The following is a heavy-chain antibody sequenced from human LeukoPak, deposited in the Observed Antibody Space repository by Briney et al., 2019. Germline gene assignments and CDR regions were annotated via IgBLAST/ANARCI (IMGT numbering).Heavy chain of an antibody. CDR2: IYYSGST. Sequence: SETLSLTCNVSGGSISSYYWSWIRQSPGKGLEWIGYIYYSGSTKYNPPLESRVTISIDTSKNHFSLKLSSVTAADTAVYYCARDRSSGWTGVFDIWGRGTMVTVSS. J-gene: IGHJ3*02. V-gene: IGHV4-59*01. D-gene: IGHD6-19*01. CDR3: ARDRSSGWTGVFDI. CDR1: GGSISSYY.